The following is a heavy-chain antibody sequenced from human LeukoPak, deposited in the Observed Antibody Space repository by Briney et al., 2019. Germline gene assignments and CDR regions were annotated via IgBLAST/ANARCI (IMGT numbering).Heavy chain of an antibody. CDR2: INSDGSVT. V-gene: IGHV3-74*03. CDR1: GFTFTSYW. Sequence: GSLRLSCAASGFTFTSYWMHWVRQAPGEGLVWVSRINSDGSVTKYADSVKGRFTISRDNAKNTLYLQMNSLRTEDTAVYYCARENSQTAFDIWGQGTMVTVSS. J-gene: IGHJ3*02. CDR3: ARENSQTAFDI.